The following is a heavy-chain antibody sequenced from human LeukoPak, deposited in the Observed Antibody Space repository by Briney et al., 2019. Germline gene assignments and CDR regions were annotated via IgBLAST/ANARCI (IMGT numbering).Heavy chain of an antibody. V-gene: IGHV1-69*06. CDR1: GGTFSSYA. J-gene: IGHJ4*02. CDR2: IIPIFGTA. Sequence: ASVKISCKASGGTFSSYAISWVRQAPGQGLEWMGGIIPIFGTANYAQKFQGRVTMTEDTSTDTAYMELSSLRSEDTAVYYCATSGSLYSSGWYGGAGFDYWGQGTLVTVSS. CDR3: ATSGSLYSSGWYGGAGFDY. D-gene: IGHD6-19*01.